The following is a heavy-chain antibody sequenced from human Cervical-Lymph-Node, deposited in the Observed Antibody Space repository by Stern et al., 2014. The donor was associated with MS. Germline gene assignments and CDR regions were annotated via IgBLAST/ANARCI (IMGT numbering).Heavy chain of an antibody. D-gene: IGHD2-15*01. CDR3: ARDKVVVVAATPMGY. J-gene: IGHJ4*02. CDR1: GYTFTSYG. CDR2: ISAYNGNT. V-gene: IGHV1-18*01. Sequence: QMQPVQSGAEVKKPGASGKVSCKASGYTFTSYGISWVRQAPGQGLEWMGWISAYNGNTNYAQKLQGRVTMTTETSTSTAYMELRSLRSDDTAVYYCARDKVVVVAATPMGYWGQGTLVTVSS.